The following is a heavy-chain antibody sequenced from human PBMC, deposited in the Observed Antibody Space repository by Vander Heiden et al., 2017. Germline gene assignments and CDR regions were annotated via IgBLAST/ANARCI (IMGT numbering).Heavy chain of an antibody. CDR1: VGSIDTYY. CDR2: IYTSGST. D-gene: IGHD2-15*01. CDR3: ARGGVGKYSNFDY. V-gene: IGHV4-4*07. Sequence: QVHLQESGTGLVKPSETLSLTCKVSVGSIDTYYWTWIRQSAGKGLEWIGRIYTSGSTNYNPTLKSRVSMSVDTSKRQFSLKLSSVTAADTAVYYCARGGVGKYSNFDYWGQGTLVTVSS. J-gene: IGHJ4*02.